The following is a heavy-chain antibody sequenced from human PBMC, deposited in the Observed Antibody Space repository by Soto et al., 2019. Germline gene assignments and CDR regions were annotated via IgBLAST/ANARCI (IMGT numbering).Heavy chain of an antibody. Sequence: GASVKVSCKASGYTFTSYGISWVRQAPGQGLEWMGWISAYNGNTNYAQKLQGRVTMTTDTSTSTAYMELRSLRSDDTAVYYCARVGPRRYSRSWYVRRFDPCGPGTLVTVSS. CDR2: ISAYNGNT. V-gene: IGHV1-18*01. D-gene: IGHD6-13*01. CDR1: GYTFTSYG. CDR3: ARVGPRRYSRSWYVRRFDP. J-gene: IGHJ5*02.